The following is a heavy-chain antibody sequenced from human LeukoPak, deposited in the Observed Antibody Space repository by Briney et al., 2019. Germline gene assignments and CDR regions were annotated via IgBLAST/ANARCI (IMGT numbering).Heavy chain of an antibody. Sequence: ASVKVSCKASGGTFSSYAISWVRQAPGQGLEWMGGIIPIFGTANYAQKFQGRVTITADESTSTAYMELSSLRSEDTAVYYCARHNYDFWSGYGHYYMDVWGKGTTVTVSS. D-gene: IGHD3-3*01. V-gene: IGHV1-69*01. CDR1: GGTFSSYA. J-gene: IGHJ6*03. CDR2: IIPIFGTA. CDR3: ARHNYDFWSGYGHYYMDV.